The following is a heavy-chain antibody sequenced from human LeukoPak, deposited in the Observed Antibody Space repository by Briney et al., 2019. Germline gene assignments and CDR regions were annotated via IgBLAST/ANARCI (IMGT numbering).Heavy chain of an antibody. J-gene: IGHJ4*02. CDR2: IWYDRSNK. D-gene: IGHD5-24*01. Sequence: GGSLRLSCAASGFTFSSYGMHWVRQAPGKGLEWVAVIWYDRSNKYYADSVKGRFTISRDNSKNTLYLQMNSLRAEDTAVYYCARDQWMATTIDYWGQGTLVTVSS. V-gene: IGHV3-33*01. CDR1: GFTFSSYG. CDR3: ARDQWMATTIDY.